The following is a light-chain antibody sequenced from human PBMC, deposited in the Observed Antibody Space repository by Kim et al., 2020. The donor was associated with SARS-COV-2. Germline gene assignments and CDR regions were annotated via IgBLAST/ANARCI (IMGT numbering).Light chain of an antibody. Sequence: GQSITISCTGTSTDVGRYNYVSWYQQHPGMAPKLLIFDVTSRPSGVSDRFSGSKSGNTASLTISGLRAEDEADYSCCSYTTSGTLLFGGGTQLTVL. V-gene: IGLV2-14*03. CDR1: STDVGRYNY. CDR2: DVT. CDR3: CSYTTSGTLL. J-gene: IGLJ2*01.